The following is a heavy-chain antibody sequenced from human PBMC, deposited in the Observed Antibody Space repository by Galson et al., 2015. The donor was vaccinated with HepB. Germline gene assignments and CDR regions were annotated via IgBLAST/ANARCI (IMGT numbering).Heavy chain of an antibody. J-gene: IGHJ5*02. CDR3: ARVIREQEMATIRAWFDP. Sequence: SVKVSCKASGGTFSSYAISWVRQAPGQGLEWMGGIIPIFGIANYAQKFQGRVTITADESTSTAYMELSSLRSEDTAVYYCARVIREQEMATIRAWFDPWGQGTLVTVSS. D-gene: IGHD5-24*01. V-gene: IGHV1-69*13. CDR1: GGTFSSYA. CDR2: IIPIFGIA.